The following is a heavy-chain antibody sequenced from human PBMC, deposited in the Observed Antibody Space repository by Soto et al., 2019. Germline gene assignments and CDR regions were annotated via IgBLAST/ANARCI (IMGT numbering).Heavy chain of an antibody. V-gene: IGHV1-69*13. CDR3: ARELSYDILTGYSVDY. D-gene: IGHD3-9*01. J-gene: IGHJ4*02. Sequence: SVKVSCKASGGTFSSYAISWVRQAPGQGLEWMGGIIPIFGTANYAQKFQGRVTITADESTSTAYMELSSLRSEDTAVYYCARELSYDILTGYSVDYWGQGTLVTVSS. CDR2: IIPIFGTA. CDR1: GGTFSSYA.